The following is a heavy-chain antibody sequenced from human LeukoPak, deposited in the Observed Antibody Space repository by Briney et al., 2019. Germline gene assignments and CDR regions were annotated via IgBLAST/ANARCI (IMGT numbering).Heavy chain of an antibody. V-gene: IGHV3-30*02. Sequence: GGSLRLSCAASGFTFSSYGMHWVREAPGKGVEWVAFIGYDGSNKYYSDSVKGRFTISRDNSKHTLYLQMNSLRAEDTAVYYCAKTYYYDSSGYYYRGRGYYFDYWGQGTLVTVSS. CDR1: GFTFSSYG. J-gene: IGHJ4*02. CDR3: AKTYYYDSSGYYYRGRGYYFDY. D-gene: IGHD3-22*01. CDR2: IGYDGSNK.